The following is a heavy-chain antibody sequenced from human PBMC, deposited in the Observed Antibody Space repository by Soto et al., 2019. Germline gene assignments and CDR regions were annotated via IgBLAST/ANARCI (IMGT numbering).Heavy chain of an antibody. CDR1: GFTFDDYA. J-gene: IGHJ4*02. D-gene: IGHD3-10*01. CDR3: AKDTHYYGSGSPLGY. V-gene: IGHV3-9*01. Sequence: EVQLVESGGGLVQPGRSLRLSCAASGFTFDDYAMHWVRQAPGKGLEWVSGISWNSGSIGYADSVKGRFTISRDNAKNSLYLQMNSLRAKDTALYYCAKDTHYYGSGSPLGYWGQGTLVTVSS. CDR2: ISWNSGSI.